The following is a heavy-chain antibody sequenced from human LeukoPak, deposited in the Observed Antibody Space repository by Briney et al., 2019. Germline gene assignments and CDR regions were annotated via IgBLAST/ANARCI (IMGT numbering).Heavy chain of an antibody. J-gene: IGHJ4*02. CDR3: ARDLFNYYDSSGYYRSDYFDY. CDR2: IYYSGST. CDR1: GGSISSSSYY. Sequence: SETLSLTCTVSGGSISSSSYYWGWIRQPPGKGLEWIGSIYYSGSTYYNPSLKSRVTISVDTSKNQFSLKLSSVTAADTAVYYCARDLFNYYDSSGYYRSDYFDYWGQGTLVTVSS. D-gene: IGHD3-22*01. V-gene: IGHV4-39*07.